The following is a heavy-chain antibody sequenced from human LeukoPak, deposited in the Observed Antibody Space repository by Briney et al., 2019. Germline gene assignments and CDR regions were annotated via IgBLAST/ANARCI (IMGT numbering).Heavy chain of an antibody. D-gene: IGHD6-6*01. CDR3: ATSSYSSSSPGWFDP. CDR2: IYPGDSDT. Sequence: GGSLRISCKGSGYSFTSYWIGWVRQMPGKGLEWMGVIYPGDSDTRYSRSFQGQVTISADKSISTAYLQWSSLKASDTATYYCATSSYSSSSPGWFDPWGQGTLVTVSS. V-gene: IGHV5-51*01. J-gene: IGHJ5*02. CDR1: GYSFTSYW.